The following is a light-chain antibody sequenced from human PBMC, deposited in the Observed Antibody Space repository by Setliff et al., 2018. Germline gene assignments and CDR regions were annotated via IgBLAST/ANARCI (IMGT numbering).Light chain of an antibody. J-gene: IGLJ2*01. CDR1: SSDIGGYNY. CDR3: SSYAGSNNWQ. CDR2: EVS. V-gene: IGLV2-8*01. Sequence: QSALTQPPSASGSPGQSVTISCTGTSSDIGGYNYVSWYQQHPGKAPKLLIYEVSKRPSGVPNRFSASKSGNTASLTVSGLQAEDEADYFCSSYAGSNNWQFGGGTKVTVL.